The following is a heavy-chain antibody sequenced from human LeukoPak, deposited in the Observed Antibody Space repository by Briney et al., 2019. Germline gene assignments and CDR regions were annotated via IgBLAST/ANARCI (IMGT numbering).Heavy chain of an antibody. CDR2: IYYSGST. Sequence: SETLSLTCTVSGGSISSYYWSWIRQPPAKGLEWMGYIYYSGSTKYNPSLKSRVTISADTSKNQPSLKLSSVTAADTAFYYCARPRGSGWYGAFDVWGQGTMVSVSS. D-gene: IGHD6-19*01. J-gene: IGHJ3*01. V-gene: IGHV4-59*01. CDR3: ARPRGSGWYGAFDV. CDR1: GGSISSYY.